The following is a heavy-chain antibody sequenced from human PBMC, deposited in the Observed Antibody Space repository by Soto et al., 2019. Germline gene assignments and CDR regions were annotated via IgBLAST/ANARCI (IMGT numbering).Heavy chain of an antibody. Sequence: QLQLQESGPGLVKPSETLSLTCTVSGDSISGFYWSWIRQPAGKGLEWIGRILTNESTKYNPSLKSRVTMSIDMSKNHFSLKLRSVTAADTAVYYCARAQWELSPAGFDYRVQGTLVTVSS. CDR3: ARAQWELSPAGFDY. CDR2: ILTNEST. V-gene: IGHV4-4*07. J-gene: IGHJ4*02. D-gene: IGHD1-26*01. CDR1: GDSISGFY.